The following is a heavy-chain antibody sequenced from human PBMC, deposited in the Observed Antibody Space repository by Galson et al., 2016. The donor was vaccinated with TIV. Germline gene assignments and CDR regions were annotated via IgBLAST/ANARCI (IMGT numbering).Heavy chain of an antibody. CDR3: ARDTGSLPRNWFDP. V-gene: IGHV3-33*01. J-gene: IGHJ5*02. Sequence: SLRLSCAASGFTFSLYGMHWVRQAPGKGLEWVAVIWFDGGNKYYADSVKGRFTLSRDNSQNTLYLQMSSLRAEDTAVYYCARDTGSLPRNWFDPWGQGTLVTVSS. CDR2: IWFDGGNK. D-gene: IGHD3-9*01. CDR1: GFTFSLYG.